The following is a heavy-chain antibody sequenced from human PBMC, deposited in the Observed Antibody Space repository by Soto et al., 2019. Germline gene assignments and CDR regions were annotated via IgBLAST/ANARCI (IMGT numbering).Heavy chain of an antibody. D-gene: IGHD6-6*01. J-gene: IGHJ4*02. CDR2: ISGSGGST. V-gene: IGHV3-23*01. CDR1: EFTFSNYA. Sequence: PGGSLRLSCAASEFTFSNYAMSWVRQAPGKGLEWVSAISGSGGSTYYADSVKGRFTISRDNSKNTLYLQMNSLRAEDTAVYYCAKVGSSSSVNYWGQGTLVTVSS. CDR3: AKVGSSSSVNY.